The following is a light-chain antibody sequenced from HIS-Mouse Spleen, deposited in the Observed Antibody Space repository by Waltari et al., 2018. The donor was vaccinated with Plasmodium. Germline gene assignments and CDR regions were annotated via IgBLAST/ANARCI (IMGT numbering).Light chain of an antibody. CDR1: SSDDGGYNY. V-gene: IGLV2-8*01. CDR2: EVS. J-gene: IGLJ2*01. CDR3: SSYAGSNNLV. Sequence: QSALTQPPSASGSPGQSVTISCTGTSSDDGGYNYVSWYQQHPGKAPKLTIYEVSKRPAGGPDRVSGSNAGNSASLTVSGLQAEDEAYYYCSSYAGSNNLVFGGGTKLTVL.